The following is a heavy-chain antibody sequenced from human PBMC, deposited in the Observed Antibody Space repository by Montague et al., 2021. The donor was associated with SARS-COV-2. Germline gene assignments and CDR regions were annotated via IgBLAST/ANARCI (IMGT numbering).Heavy chain of an antibody. CDR3: ARETMTADAFDI. Sequence: SETLSLTCTVSGASVGSYDWGRIRQSPGKGLEWIGYFYSVGSTDYNPSLKSRATISIDTSKNQFSLKVRSVTAAATAVYYCARETMTADAFDIWGQGTMVTVSS. CDR2: FYSVGST. V-gene: IGHV4-59*02. J-gene: IGHJ3*02. CDR1: GASVGSYD. D-gene: IGHD1-14*01.